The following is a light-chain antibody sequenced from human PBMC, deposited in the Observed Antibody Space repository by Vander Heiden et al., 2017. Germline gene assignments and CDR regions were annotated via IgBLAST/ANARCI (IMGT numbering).Light chain of an antibody. J-gene: IGKJ1*01. CDR1: QSISNY. CDR2: AAS. Sequence: DVQMTQSPSSLSASVGDRISITCRASQSISNYLNWYQKKSASATKLLSYAASVLQNGVPARVSGRGSGTDCTITISSLQTEDCATHYWQKSSRTPWTCGQGTKVEIK. V-gene: IGKV1-39*01. CDR3: QKSSRTPWT.